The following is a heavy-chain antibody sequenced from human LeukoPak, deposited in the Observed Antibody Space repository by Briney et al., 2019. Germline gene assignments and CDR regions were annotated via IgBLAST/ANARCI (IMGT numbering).Heavy chain of an antibody. V-gene: IGHV4-59*12. J-gene: IGHJ4*02. CDR3: ARVIQIAAAGTVDY. CDR1: GGSISSYY. Sequence: SETLSLTCTVSGGSISSYYWSWIRQPPGKGLEWIGYIYHSGSTYYNPSLKSRVTISVDRSKNQFSLKLSSVTAADTAVYYCARVIQIAAAGTVDYWGQGTLVTVSS. CDR2: IYHSGST. D-gene: IGHD6-13*01.